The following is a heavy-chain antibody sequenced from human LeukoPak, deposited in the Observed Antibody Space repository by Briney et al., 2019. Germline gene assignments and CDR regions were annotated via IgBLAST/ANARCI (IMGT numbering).Heavy chain of an antibody. J-gene: IGHJ4*02. CDR2: INHSGST. CDR1: GGSFSGYY. V-gene: IGHV4-34*01. D-gene: IGHD1-26*01. Sequence: PSETLSLTCAVYGGSFSGYYWSWIRQPPGKGLEWIGEINHSGSTNYNPSLKSRVTISVDTSKNQFSLKLSSVTAADTAVYYCARTVGATTPDYWGQGTLVTDSS. CDR3: ARTVGATTPDY.